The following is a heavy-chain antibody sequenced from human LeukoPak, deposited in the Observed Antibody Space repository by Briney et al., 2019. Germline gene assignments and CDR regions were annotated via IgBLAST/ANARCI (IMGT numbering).Heavy chain of an antibody. CDR3: ARSWAYYYDSSGYYEGY. Sequence: ASVKVSCKASGYTFTSYGISWVRQAPGQGLEWMGRIIPILGIANYAQKFQGRVTITADKSTSTAYMELSSLRSEDTAVYYCARSWAYYYDSSGYYEGYWGQGTLVTVSS. CDR2: IIPILGIA. CDR1: GYTFTSYG. D-gene: IGHD3-22*01. J-gene: IGHJ4*02. V-gene: IGHV1-69*04.